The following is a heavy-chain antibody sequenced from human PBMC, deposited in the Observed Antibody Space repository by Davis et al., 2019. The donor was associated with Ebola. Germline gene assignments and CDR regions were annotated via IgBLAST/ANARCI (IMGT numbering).Heavy chain of an antibody. V-gene: IGHV4-4*02. CDR2: INHSGST. J-gene: IGHJ4*02. D-gene: IGHD6-19*01. CDR3: ARGRGIAVAGIRFDY. Sequence: MPGGSLRLSCAVSGGSISSSNWWRWVRQPPGKGLEWIGEINHSGSTNYNPSLKSRVTISVDTSKNQFSLKLSSVTAADTAVYYCARGRGIAVAGIRFDYWGQGTLVTVSS. CDR1: GGSISSSNW.